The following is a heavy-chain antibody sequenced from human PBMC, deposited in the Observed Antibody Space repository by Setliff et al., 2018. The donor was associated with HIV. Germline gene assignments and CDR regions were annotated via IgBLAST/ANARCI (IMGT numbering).Heavy chain of an antibody. CDR1: GYTFTSYA. J-gene: IGHJ4*02. D-gene: IGHD6-19*01. V-gene: IGHV1-3*01. CDR3: ARDRGDRGLVRNYFDY. CDR2: INAGNGNT. Sequence: RASVKVSCKASGYTFTSYAMHWVRQAPGQRLEWMGWINAGNGNTKYSQKFQGRVTITRDTSASTAYMELSSLRSEDTAVYYCARDRGDRGLVRNYFDYWGQGTLVTVSS.